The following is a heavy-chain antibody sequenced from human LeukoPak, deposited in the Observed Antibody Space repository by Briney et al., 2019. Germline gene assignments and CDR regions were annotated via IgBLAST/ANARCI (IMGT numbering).Heavy chain of an antibody. Sequence: SETLSLTCTVSGGSISSYYWSWIRQPPGKGLEWIGYIYYSGSTNYNPSLKSRVTISVDTSKNQFSLKLSSVTAADTAVYYCARQYCSGGSCYERRGGWFDPWGQGTLVTVSS. V-gene: IGHV4-59*08. CDR2: IYYSGST. D-gene: IGHD2-15*01. CDR1: GGSISSYY. CDR3: ARQYCSGGSCYERRGGWFDP. J-gene: IGHJ5*02.